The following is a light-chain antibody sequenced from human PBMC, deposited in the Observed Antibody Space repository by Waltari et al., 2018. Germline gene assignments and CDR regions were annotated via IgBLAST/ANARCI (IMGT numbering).Light chain of an antibody. CDR3: QQYNDYSWT. CDR2: RAS. CDR1: QNILRY. Sequence: DIQMNQSPSTLSDSVGDRVILTCRASQNILRYLAWYQHKPGKAPTLLIYRASNLETGVPSRFSGSGSGTEFTLTISSLQPDDFATYYCQQYNDYSWTFGQGTKVEI. J-gene: IGKJ1*01. V-gene: IGKV1-5*03.